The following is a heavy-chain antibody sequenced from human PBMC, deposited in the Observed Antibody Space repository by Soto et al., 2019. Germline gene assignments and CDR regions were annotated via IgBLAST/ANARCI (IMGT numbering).Heavy chain of an antibody. CDR1: GGSISNYY. D-gene: IGHD5-18*01. V-gene: IGHV4-59*01. Sequence: TSETLSLTCPVSGGSISNYYWSWIRQPPGRGLEWIGHIFYSGSTNYNPALKSRVTISVDTSKSQFSLKLSSVTAADTAVYYCAKDSGYNYGYFRWFDPWGQGTLVTVSS. CDR3: AKDSGYNYGYFRWFDP. CDR2: IFYSGST. J-gene: IGHJ5*02.